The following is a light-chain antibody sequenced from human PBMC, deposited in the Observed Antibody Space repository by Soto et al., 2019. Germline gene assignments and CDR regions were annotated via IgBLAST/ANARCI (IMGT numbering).Light chain of an antibody. J-gene: IGLJ2*01. V-gene: IGLV2-11*01. CDR1: SSDVGSYDY. CDR2: NVN. CDR3: ASEVV. Sequence: QSALIQPPSVSGSPGQSVTISCTGTSSDVGSYDYVSWYQQHPGTVPKPMIYNVNPQPSGVPDRFSGSKSGNTASMTISGLQAECCSYTSSASEVVFGGGTKLTVL.